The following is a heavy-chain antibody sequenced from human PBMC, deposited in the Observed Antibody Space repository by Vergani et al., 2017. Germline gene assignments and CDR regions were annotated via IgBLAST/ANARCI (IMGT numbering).Heavy chain of an antibody. D-gene: IGHD4-17*01. V-gene: IGHV1-69*06. CDR3: ARVGPSISEVTPTAFDL. CDR2: ILPYTGPT. CDR1: GGTFSNHV. Sequence: QVQLVQSGAEVKKPGSSVKVSCKSSGGTFSNHVLAWVRQAPGQGLEWMGGILPYTGPTIYAQKFQYRVTMTADKSTNSAYMELRRLRSDDTAVYFCARVGPSISEVTPTAFDLWGQGTIGTVSS. J-gene: IGHJ3*01.